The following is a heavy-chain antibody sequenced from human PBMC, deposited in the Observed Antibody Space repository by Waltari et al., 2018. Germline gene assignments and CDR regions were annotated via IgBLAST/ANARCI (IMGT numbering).Heavy chain of an antibody. Sequence: HMQEVQSGPAVKKPGTEVKVSCTASGLSFDTSGMQWVRQAPGQRLEWMGWIAVGSGNTIYAQRFRERVTITRDMSTNTTYIELNSLRSDDTAVYYCAAGTRSGVFDLWGQGTLVTVSS. CDR2: IAVGSGNT. V-gene: IGHV1-58*02. CDR3: AAGTRSGVFDL. CDR1: GLSFDTSG. D-gene: IGHD3-10*01. J-gene: IGHJ4*02.